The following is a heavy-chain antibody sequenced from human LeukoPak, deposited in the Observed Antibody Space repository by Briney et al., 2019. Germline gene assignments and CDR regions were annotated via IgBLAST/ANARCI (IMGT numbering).Heavy chain of an antibody. CDR3: ARHPRDDQSGGFDS. V-gene: IGHV4-59*02. J-gene: IGHJ4*02. CDR1: GGSVISYF. CDR2: IYSSGST. D-gene: IGHD5-24*01. Sequence: SETLSLTCTVSGGSVISYFWSWIRQPPGKALECIGYIYSSGSTLYNPSLKSRLTISVDTSKNQVSVKLSSVTAADPAVYYCARHPRDDQSGGFDSWGEGTLVIVSS.